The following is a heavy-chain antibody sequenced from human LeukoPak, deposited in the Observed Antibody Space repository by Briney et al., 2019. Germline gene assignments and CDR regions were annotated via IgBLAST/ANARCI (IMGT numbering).Heavy chain of an antibody. J-gene: IGHJ4*02. V-gene: IGHV3-23*01. CDR2: ISGSGGST. CDR1: GFTFSSYA. Sequence: PGGTLRLYCAASGFTFSSYAMSWVRQAPGKGLEWVSAISGSGGSTYYADSVKGRFTISRDNSKNTLYLQMNSLRAEDTAVYYCAKVRRGYSSGWYDFDYWGQGTLVTVSS. D-gene: IGHD6-19*01. CDR3: AKVRRGYSSGWYDFDY.